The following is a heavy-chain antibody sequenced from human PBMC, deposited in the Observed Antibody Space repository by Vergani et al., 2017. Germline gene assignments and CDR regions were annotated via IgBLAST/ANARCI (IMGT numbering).Heavy chain of an antibody. CDR1: GYSFTSYW. J-gene: IGHJ4*02. Sequence: EVQLVQSGAEVKKPGESLRISCKGSGYSFTSYWISWVRQKPGKGLEWMGRIDPSDSYTNYSPSFQGHVTISADKSISTAYLQWSSLKASDTAMYYCAGTVAAGMGLAYFDYWGQGTLVTVSS. CDR3: AGTVAAGMGLAYFDY. V-gene: IGHV5-10-1*01. D-gene: IGHD6-13*01. CDR2: IDPSDSYT.